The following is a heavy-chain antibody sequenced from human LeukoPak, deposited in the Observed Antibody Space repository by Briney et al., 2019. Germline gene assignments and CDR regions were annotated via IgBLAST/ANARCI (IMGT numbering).Heavy chain of an antibody. CDR3: ARGLHSGWYRYYYYGMDV. J-gene: IGHJ6*02. CDR2: MNPNSGNT. D-gene: IGHD6-19*01. V-gene: IGHV1-8*01. CDR1: GYTFTSYD. Sequence: ASVKVSCKASGYTFTSYDINWMRQATGQGLEWMGWMNPNSGNTGYAQKFQGRVTMTRNTSISTAYMELSSLRSEDTAVYYCARGLHSGWYRYYYYGMDVWGQGTTVTVSS.